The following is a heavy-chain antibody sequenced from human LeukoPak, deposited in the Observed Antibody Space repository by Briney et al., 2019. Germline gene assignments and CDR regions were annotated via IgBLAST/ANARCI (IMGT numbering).Heavy chain of an antibody. J-gene: IGHJ4*02. CDR3: ARTFIVGATHFDY. D-gene: IGHD1-26*01. Sequence: PGGSLRLSCAASGFTFSSYWMHWVRQAPGKGLVWVSRINSDGSSTSYADSVKGRFTISRDNAKNSLYLQMNSLRAEDTAVYYCARTFIVGATHFDYWGQGTLVTVSP. CDR1: GFTFSSYW. V-gene: IGHV3-74*01. CDR2: INSDGSST.